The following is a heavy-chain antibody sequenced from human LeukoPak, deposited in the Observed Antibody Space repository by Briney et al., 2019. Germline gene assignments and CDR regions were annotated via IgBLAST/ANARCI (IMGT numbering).Heavy chain of an antibody. CDR3: ARDGFSSWSSLGAFDI. CDR2: ISSSGSTI. V-gene: IGHV3-48*03. Sequence: GGSLRLSCAASGLTFSSYEMNWVRQAPGKGLEWVSYISSSGSTIYYADSVKGRFTISRDNAKNSLYLQMNSLRAEDTAVYYCARDGFSSWSSLGAFDIWGQGTMVTVSS. CDR1: GLTFSSYE. J-gene: IGHJ3*02. D-gene: IGHD6-13*01.